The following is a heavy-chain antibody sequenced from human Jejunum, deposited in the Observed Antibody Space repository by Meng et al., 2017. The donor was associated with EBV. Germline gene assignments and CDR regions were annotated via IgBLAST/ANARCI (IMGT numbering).Heavy chain of an antibody. CDR3: AHRLRSGSPWAWGYFDY. J-gene: IGHJ4*02. Sequence: QITLKESCPTQVTPTQTLTLTCTFSGFSLSTSGVGVGWIRQPPGKALEWLALIYWDDDKRYSPYLKNRLTITKDTSKNQVVLTMTNMDPVDTATYYCAHRLRSGSPWAWGYFDYWGQGTLVTVSS. CDR1: GFSLSTSGVG. CDR2: IYWDDDK. D-gene: IGHD3-10*01. V-gene: IGHV2-5*02.